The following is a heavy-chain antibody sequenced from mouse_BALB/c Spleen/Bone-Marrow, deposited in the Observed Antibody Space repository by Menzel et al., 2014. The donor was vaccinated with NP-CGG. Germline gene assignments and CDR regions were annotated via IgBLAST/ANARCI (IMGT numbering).Heavy chain of an antibody. Sequence: VQLQQSGAELVKPGASVKLSCKASGYTFTSYWMHWVKQRPEQGLEWIGRIDPANGNTKYDPKFQGKATITADTSSNTAYLQLSSLTSEDTAVYYCARNGNYGAWFAYWGQGTLVTVSA. CDR2: IDPANGNT. D-gene: IGHD2-1*01. CDR3: ARNGNYGAWFAY. CDR1: GYTFTSYW. V-gene: IGHV14-3*02. J-gene: IGHJ3*01.